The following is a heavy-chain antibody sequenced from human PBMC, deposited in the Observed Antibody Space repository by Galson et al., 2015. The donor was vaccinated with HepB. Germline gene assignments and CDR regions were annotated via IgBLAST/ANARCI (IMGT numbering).Heavy chain of an antibody. CDR2: ISSSGSST. D-gene: IGHD3-16*01. J-gene: IGHJ4*02. CDR3: AKDGPSVWGYFEY. Sequence: SLRLSCAASGFTFRGHAMNWVRQAPGKGLEWVSTISSSGSSTYYADSVKGRFTISRDNSKNTLYLQANSLRAEDTAVYYCAKDGPSVWGYFEYWGRGTLVSVSS. V-gene: IGHV3-23*01. CDR1: GFTFRGHA.